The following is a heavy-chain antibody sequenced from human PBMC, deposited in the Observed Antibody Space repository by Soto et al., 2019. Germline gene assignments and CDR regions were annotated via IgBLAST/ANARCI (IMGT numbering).Heavy chain of an antibody. CDR1: GLSLSDSGVG. D-gene: IGHD1-7*01. Sequence: QITLKESGPTLVKPTQTLTLTCTFSGLSLSDSGVGVGWIRQPPGKALEWLALIYWNDDKDYSPSLKDRLTITRDTSKSRVVLTMINVHPVDTATYFCVYSFTGTYDFDAWGQGTLVTVSS. CDR2: IYWNDDK. CDR3: VYSFTGTYDFDA. J-gene: IGHJ4*02. V-gene: IGHV2-5*01.